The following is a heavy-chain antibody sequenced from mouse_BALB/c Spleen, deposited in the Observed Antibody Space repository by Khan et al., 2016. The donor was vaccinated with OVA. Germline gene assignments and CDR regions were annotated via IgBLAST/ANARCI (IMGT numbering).Heavy chain of an antibody. CDR3: ARTARIKY. Sequence: VQLKESGPGLVKPYQSLYLTCTVTGYSITSGYGWNWIRQFPGNKLEWMGYISYSGSTNYNPYLKSRISITRDTSKNQFFLQLNSVTTEDTATYYCARTARIKYWGQGTTLTVSS. V-gene: IGHV3-2*02. D-gene: IGHD1-2*01. J-gene: IGHJ2*01. CDR2: ISYSGST. CDR1: GYSITSGYG.